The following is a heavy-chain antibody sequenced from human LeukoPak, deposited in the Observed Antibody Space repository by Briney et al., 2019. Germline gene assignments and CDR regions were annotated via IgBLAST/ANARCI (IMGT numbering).Heavy chain of an antibody. V-gene: IGHV3-23*01. CDR1: GFTFSNYA. D-gene: IGHD2-15*01. Sequence: QPGGSLRLSCAASGFTFSNYALSWVRQAPGKGLEWVSAISDSGGNTYYADSVKGRFTISRDNSKNTLYLQMSSLRAEDTAVYYCAKDVRGYCSGGRCYGWFDPWGQGTLVTVSS. CDR3: AKDVRGYCSGGRCYGWFDP. J-gene: IGHJ5*02. CDR2: ISDSGGNT.